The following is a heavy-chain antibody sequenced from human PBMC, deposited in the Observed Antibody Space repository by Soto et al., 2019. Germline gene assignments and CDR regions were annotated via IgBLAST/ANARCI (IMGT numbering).Heavy chain of an antibody. CDR3: AHKPKDYDSSGFGY. V-gene: IGHV2-5*02. CDR2: IYWDEDK. J-gene: IGHJ4*02. D-gene: IGHD3-22*01. Sequence: QITLKESGPTLVKPTQNLTLTCTLSGFSLITNGVGVGWIRQPPGKALEWLALIYWDEDKRYSTSLKRRLTITRDTSKTPVVLTMTNMDPVDTATYYCAHKPKDYDSSGFGYWGQGTLVTVSS. CDR1: GFSLITNGVG.